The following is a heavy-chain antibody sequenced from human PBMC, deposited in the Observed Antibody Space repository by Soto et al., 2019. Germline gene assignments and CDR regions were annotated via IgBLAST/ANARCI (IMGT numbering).Heavy chain of an antibody. CDR3: AKSDYYGSGSLFPFDY. D-gene: IGHD3-10*01. Sequence: GGSLRLSCAASGFTFSSYAMSWVRQAPGKGLEWVSAISGSGGSTYYADSVKGRFTISRDNSKNTLYLQMNSLRAEDTVLYYCAKSDYYGSGSLFPFDYWGQGTLVTVSS. CDR1: GFTFSSYA. CDR2: ISGSGGST. J-gene: IGHJ4*02. V-gene: IGHV3-23*01.